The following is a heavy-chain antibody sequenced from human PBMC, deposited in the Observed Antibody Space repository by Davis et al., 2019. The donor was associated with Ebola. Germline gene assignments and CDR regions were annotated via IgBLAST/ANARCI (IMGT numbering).Heavy chain of an antibody. J-gene: IGHJ4*02. CDR3: ARGSL. CDR1: GFTVSTYY. V-gene: IGHV3-66*01. Sequence: GESLKISCAASGFTVSTYYINWVRQAPGKGLEWVSVMYVDGSTYTADPVKARFTVSRDNSTNTVYLQMNSLRAEDTAAYYCARGSLWGRGTLVIVSS. CDR2: MYVDGST.